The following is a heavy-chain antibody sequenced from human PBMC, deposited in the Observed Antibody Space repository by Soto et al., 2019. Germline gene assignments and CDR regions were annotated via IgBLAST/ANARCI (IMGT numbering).Heavy chain of an antibody. V-gene: IGHV3-11*01. J-gene: IGHJ4*02. CDR1: GFTFSDYY. D-gene: IGHD4-17*01. CDR3: ARDGPAYYGEYYVY. Sequence: PGGSLRLSCATSGFTFSDYYMSWIRQAPGKGLEWVSYIGTRGNTKYYADSVRGRFTISRDNAKNSLYLQMNSLRADDTAVYYCARDGPAYYGEYYVYWGPGIPLTVSS. CDR2: IGTRGNTK.